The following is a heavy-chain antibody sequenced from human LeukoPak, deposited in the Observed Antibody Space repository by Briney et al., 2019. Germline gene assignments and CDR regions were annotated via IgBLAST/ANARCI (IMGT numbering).Heavy chain of an antibody. CDR2: ISSNGGST. J-gene: IGHJ6*02. CDR1: GFTFSSYA. V-gene: IGHV3-64D*09. Sequence: PWGSLTLSCAASGFTFSSYAMHWVRQAPGKGLEYVSAISSNGGSTYYADSVKGRFTISRDNSKNTLYLQMSSLRAEDAAVYYCVKAVGAKGDYYYYYGMDVWGRGTTDPVSS. CDR3: VKAVGAKGDYYYYYGMDV. D-gene: IGHD1-26*01.